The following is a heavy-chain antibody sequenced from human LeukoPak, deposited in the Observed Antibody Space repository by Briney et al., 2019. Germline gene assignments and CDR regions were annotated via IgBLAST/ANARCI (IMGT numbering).Heavy chain of an antibody. D-gene: IGHD2-15*01. J-gene: IGHJ6*03. Sequence: ASVKVSCKASGYTFTGYYMHWVRQAPGQGLEWMGWINPNSGGTNYAQKFQGRVTMTRDTSISTAYMELSRLRSEDTAVYYCATMAATIRTYYYYMDVWGKGTTVTVSS. CDR2: INPNSGGT. V-gene: IGHV1-2*02. CDR1: GYTFTGYY. CDR3: ATMAATIRTYYYYMDV.